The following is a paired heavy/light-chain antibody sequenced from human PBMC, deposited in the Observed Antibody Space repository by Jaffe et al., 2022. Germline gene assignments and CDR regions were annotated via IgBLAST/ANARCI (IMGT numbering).Light chain of an antibody. V-gene: IGLV1-40*01. CDR2: ANS. CDR1: SSNIGAGYN. Sequence: QSVLTQPPSVSGAPGQRVTISCTGSSSNIGAGYNVHWYQQLPGTVPKLLIYANSDRPSGVPDRFSGSNSGTSASLAITGLQADDEADYYCQSFDSSLSGWVFGGGTKLTVL. J-gene: IGLJ3*02. CDR3: QSFDSSLSGWV.
Heavy chain of an antibody. Sequence: ELKLLESGGDLVQPGGSLRLSCAASGFTFSDFAMTWVRQAPGKGLEWVSAITGSGSRIWDTDSVKGRFTISRDNSKNTLFLQMTSLRAEDTAIYYCAKGKGAGSHYNYAFNIWGQGTMVTVSS. CDR3: AKGKGAGSHYNYAFNI. V-gene: IGHV3-23*01. CDR2: ITGSGSRI. CDR1: GFTFSDFA. J-gene: IGHJ3*02. D-gene: IGHD3-10*01.